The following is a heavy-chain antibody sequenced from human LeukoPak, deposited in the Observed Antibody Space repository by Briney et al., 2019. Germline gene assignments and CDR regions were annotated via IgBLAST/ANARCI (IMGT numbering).Heavy chain of an antibody. Sequence: EASAKVSCKASGYTFTSYGITWVRQAPGQGLEWMGWITTDNGNTNYAQKLQGRVTMTTDTSTSTAYMELRSLRSDDTAVYYCARDGDYYDSSGYYYGSFDYWGQGTLVTVSS. D-gene: IGHD3-22*01. CDR2: ITTDNGNT. CDR1: GYTFTSYG. V-gene: IGHV1-18*01. CDR3: ARDGDYYDSSGYYYGSFDY. J-gene: IGHJ4*02.